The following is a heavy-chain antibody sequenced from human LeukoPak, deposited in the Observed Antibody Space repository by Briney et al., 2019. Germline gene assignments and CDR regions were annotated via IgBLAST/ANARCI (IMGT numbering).Heavy chain of an antibody. CDR2: IIPIFGIA. J-gene: IGHJ4*02. Sequence: SVKVSCKASGGTLSSYAISWVRQAPGQGLEWMGRIIPIFGIANYAQKFQGRVTITADKSTSTAYMELSSLRSEDTAVYYCARGLDSSVGYFDYWGQGTLVTVSS. CDR1: GGTLSSYA. D-gene: IGHD3-22*01. CDR3: ARGLDSSVGYFDY. V-gene: IGHV1-69*04.